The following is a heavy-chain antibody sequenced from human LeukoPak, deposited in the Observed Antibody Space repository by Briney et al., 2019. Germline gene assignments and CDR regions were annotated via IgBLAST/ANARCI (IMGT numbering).Heavy chain of an antibody. V-gene: IGHV4-4*09. CDR1: GGSISSYY. CDR2: IYSSGST. CDR3: ARLSDNSGYYRPFFDY. Sequence: SETLSPTCTVSGGSISSYYWSWIRQPPGRGLEWIGFIYSSGSTNYNPSLKSRVTISVDTSKNQFSLKLSSVTAADTAVYYCARLSDNSGYYRPFFDYWGQGTLVTVSS. D-gene: IGHD3-22*01. J-gene: IGHJ4*02.